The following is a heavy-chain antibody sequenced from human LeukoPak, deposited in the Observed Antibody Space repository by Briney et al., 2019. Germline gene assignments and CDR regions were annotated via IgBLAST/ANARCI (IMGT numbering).Heavy chain of an antibody. V-gene: IGHV4-59*01. Sequence: SETLSLTCTVSGDSISSYYWSWIRQPPGKGLEWIGYIYYSGGTNYNPYLKSRVTISVDTSKNQISLKLNSVTAADTAVYYCARDPSGSFFNWFDPWGQGTLVTVSS. CDR1: GDSISSYY. CDR2: IYYSGGT. J-gene: IGHJ5*02. D-gene: IGHD1-26*01. CDR3: ARDPSGSFFNWFDP.